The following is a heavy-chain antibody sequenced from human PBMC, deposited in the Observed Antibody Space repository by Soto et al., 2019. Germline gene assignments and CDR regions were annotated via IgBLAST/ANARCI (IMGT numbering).Heavy chain of an antibody. Sequence: GGSLRLSCAASGFTFSSYSMNWVRQAPGKGLEWVSYISSSSSTIYYADSVKGRFTISRDNAKNSLYLQMNSLRDEDTAVYYCATLQVVVVAATLNGMDVWGHGTTVTVSS. CDR2: ISSSSSTI. CDR1: GFTFSSYS. J-gene: IGHJ6*02. CDR3: ATLQVVVVAATLNGMDV. V-gene: IGHV3-48*02. D-gene: IGHD2-15*01.